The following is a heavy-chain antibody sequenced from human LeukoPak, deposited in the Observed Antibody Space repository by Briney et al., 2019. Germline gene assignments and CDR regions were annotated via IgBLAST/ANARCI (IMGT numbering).Heavy chain of an antibody. CDR3: ARSVPTYGDRKRRYFDL. V-gene: IGHV4-34*01. D-gene: IGHD4-17*01. Sequence: SETLSLTCAVYGGSFSGYYWSWIRQPPGKRLEWIGEINHSGSTNYNPSPKSRVTISVDTSKNQFSLKLSSVTAADTAVYYRARSVPTYGDRKRRYFDLWGRGTLVTVSS. CDR2: INHSGST. J-gene: IGHJ2*01. CDR1: GGSFSGYY.